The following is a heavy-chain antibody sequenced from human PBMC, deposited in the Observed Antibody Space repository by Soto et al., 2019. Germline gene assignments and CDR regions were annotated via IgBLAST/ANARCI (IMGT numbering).Heavy chain of an antibody. CDR3: ARESGSYLDY. CDR2: IWSDGSNK. J-gene: IGHJ4*02. CDR1: GFTFSSYV. D-gene: IGHD1-26*01. V-gene: IGHV3-33*01. Sequence: VHLVESGGGVVQPGRSLRLSCATSGFTFSSYVMHWVRQAPGKGLEWVAAIWSDGSNKYYADSVKGRFTISRDNSKNTLYLQMNSLRAEDTAVYNCARESGSYLDYWGQGTLVTVSS.